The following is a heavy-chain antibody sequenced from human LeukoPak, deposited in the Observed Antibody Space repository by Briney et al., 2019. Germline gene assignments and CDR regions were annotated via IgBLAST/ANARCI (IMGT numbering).Heavy chain of an antibody. J-gene: IGHJ4*02. Sequence: GGSLRLSCAASGFTFDDYAMHWVRHAPGKGLEWVSGISWNSGSIGYADSVKGRFTISRDNAKNSLYLQMNSLRAEDTALYYCAREDTAMGTAFDYWGQGTLVTVSS. V-gene: IGHV3-9*01. D-gene: IGHD5-18*01. CDR2: ISWNSGSI. CDR1: GFTFDDYA. CDR3: AREDTAMGTAFDY.